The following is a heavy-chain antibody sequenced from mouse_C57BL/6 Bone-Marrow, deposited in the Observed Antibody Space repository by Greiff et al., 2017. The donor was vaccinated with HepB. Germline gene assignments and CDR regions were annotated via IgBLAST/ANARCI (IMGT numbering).Heavy chain of an antibody. V-gene: IGHV1-82*01. CDR1: GYSFSSYW. Sequence: VQLQESGPELVKPGDSVKITCKASGYSFSSYWMNWVKQRPGKGLEWIGRIYPGDGDTNYNGKFKGKATLTADKSSSTAYMQLSSLTSKDSAVYFCTSRGAWGDYFDCWGQGTALAVTS. CDR3: TSRGAWGDYFDC. CDR2: IYPGDGDT. J-gene: IGHJ2*01.